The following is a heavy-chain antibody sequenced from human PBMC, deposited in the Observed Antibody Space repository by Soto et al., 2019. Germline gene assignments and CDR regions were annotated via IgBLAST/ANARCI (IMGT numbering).Heavy chain of an antibody. CDR3: AKICGGSCYSSFRYFDY. Sequence: PGGSLRLSCAASGFTFSDYWMSWVRQTPGKGLEWVGNINLDGSEKYYAGFVKGRFTFSRDNVKNTLYLQMNSLRAEDTAVYYCAKICGGSCYSSFRYFDYWGQGTLVTVSS. CDR1: GFTFSDYW. D-gene: IGHD2-15*01. J-gene: IGHJ4*02. V-gene: IGHV3-7*05. CDR2: INLDGSEK.